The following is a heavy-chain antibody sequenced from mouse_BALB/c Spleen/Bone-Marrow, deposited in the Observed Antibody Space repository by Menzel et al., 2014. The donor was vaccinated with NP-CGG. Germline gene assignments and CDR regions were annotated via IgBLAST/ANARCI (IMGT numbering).Heavy chain of an antibody. CDR3: ARDRRYDLAWFAY. D-gene: IGHD2-14*01. CDR2: IRNKANGYTT. V-gene: IGHV7-3*02. CDR1: GFTFTDYY. J-gene: IGHJ3*01. Sequence: EVKLVESGGGLVQPGGSLRLSCATSGFTFTDYYMSWVRQPPGKALEWLGFIRNKANGYTTEYSASVKGRFTISRDNPQSILYLQMNTLRAEDSATYYCARDRRYDLAWFAYWGQGTLVTVSA.